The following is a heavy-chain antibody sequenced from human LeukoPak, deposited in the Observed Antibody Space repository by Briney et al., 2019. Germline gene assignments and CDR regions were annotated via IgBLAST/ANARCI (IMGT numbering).Heavy chain of an antibody. CDR2: IYYSGST. J-gene: IGHJ3*02. D-gene: IGHD5-24*01. Sequence: SETLSLTCTVSGGSISSYYWSWTRQPPGKGLEWIGYIYYSGSTNYNPSLKSRVTISVDTSKNQFSLKLTSVTAADTAVYYCARLRDGYNLDAFDIWGQGTMVTVSS. V-gene: IGHV4-59*08. CDR3: ARLRDGYNLDAFDI. CDR1: GGSISSYY.